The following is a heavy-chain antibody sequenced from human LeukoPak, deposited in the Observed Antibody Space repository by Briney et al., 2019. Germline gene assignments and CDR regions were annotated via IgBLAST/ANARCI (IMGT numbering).Heavy chain of an antibody. J-gene: IGHJ4*02. D-gene: IGHD3-22*01. Sequence: GASVKVSCKASGYTFTSYDINWVRQAPGQGLEWMGWMNPNSGNTGYAQKFQGRVTMTRNTSISTAYMELSSLRSEDTAVYYCARAHYDSSGQYYFDYWGQGTLVTVSS. CDR3: ARAHYDSSGQYYFDY. CDR2: MNPNSGNT. CDR1: GYTFTSYD. V-gene: IGHV1-8*01.